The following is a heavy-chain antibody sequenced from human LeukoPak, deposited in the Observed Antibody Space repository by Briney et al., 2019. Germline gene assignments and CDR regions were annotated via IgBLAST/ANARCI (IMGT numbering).Heavy chain of an antibody. CDR3: ARDYYDSSGYYGY. CDR1: GFNFGSYS. CDR2: ISYDGNNK. Sequence: PGGSLRLSCAASGFNFGSYSMHWVRQAPGKGLEWVAVISYDGNNKYYADSVKGRFTISRDNSKNTLYLQMNSLRAEDTAVYYCARDYYDSSGYYGYWGQGTLVTASS. D-gene: IGHD3-22*01. J-gene: IGHJ4*02. V-gene: IGHV3-30-3*01.